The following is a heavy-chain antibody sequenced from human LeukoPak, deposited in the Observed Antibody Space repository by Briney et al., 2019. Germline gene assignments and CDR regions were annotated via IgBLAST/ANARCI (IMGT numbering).Heavy chain of an antibody. Sequence: PSETLSLTCAVYGGSFSGYYWSWIRQPPGKGLEWIGEINHSGSTNYNPSLKSRVTISVDTSKNQFSLKLSSVTAADTAVYYCARVMSWDGYFDYWGQGTLVTVSS. CDR1: GGSFSGYY. CDR2: INHSGST. J-gene: IGHJ4*02. CDR3: ARVMSWDGYFDY. V-gene: IGHV4-34*01. D-gene: IGHD1-26*01.